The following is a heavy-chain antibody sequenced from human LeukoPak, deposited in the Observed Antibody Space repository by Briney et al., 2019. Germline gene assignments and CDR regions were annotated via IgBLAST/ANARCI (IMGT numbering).Heavy chain of an antibody. CDR3: AKESLRSPNSFDY. CDR2: IGSDDTP. D-gene: IGHD2-21*02. CDR1: GFTFSSYG. Sequence: PGGSLRLSCAASGFTFSSYGMHWVRQAPGKGLKWVSAIGSDDTPYYADSVKGRFTISRDNSKNTAYLQMNSLRAEDTAVYYCAKESLRSPNSFDYWGLGTLVTVSS. J-gene: IGHJ4*02. V-gene: IGHV3-23*01.